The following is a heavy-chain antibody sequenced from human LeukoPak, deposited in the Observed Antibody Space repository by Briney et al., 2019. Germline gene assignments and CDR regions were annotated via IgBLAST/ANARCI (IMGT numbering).Heavy chain of an antibody. CDR2: IDDSGNT. CDR3: ARSDYHNSGSHTVFDAFDI. D-gene: IGHD3-10*01. V-gene: IGHV4-59*01. CDR1: GGSISRYY. J-gene: IGHJ3*02. Sequence: PSETLSLTCTVSGGSISRYYWSWIRRPPGKGLEWIGYIDDSGNTNYNPSLKSQVTISVDRSKNQFSLKLSFVTAADTAMYYCARSDYHNSGSHTVFDAFDIWGQGTRVTVSS.